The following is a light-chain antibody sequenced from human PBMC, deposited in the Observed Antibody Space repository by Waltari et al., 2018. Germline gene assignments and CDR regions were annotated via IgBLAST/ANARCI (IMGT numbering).Light chain of an antibody. Sequence: LTQSHSVSESPGKTVTISCTRSSGSIAGNYVQWYQQRPGSAPTTMIYEHNQRPSGVPDRFSASIDSSSNSASLTISGLTTEDEADYYCQSYDATNHWVFGGGTKLTVL. CDR3: QSYDATNHWV. V-gene: IGLV6-57*03. CDR2: EHN. CDR1: SGSIAGNY. J-gene: IGLJ3*02.